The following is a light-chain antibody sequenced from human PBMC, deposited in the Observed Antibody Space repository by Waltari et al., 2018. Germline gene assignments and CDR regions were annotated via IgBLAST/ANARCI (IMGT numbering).Light chain of an antibody. CDR1: ALPKQY. J-gene: IGLJ7*01. CDR3: QSADSSGTYYV. CDR2: KDS. V-gene: IGLV3-25*03. Sequence: SYELTQPPSVSVSPGQTARITCSGDALPKQYAYWYQPKPGQAPVLVIYKDSERPSGIPERFSGSSSGTTVTLTISGVQAEDEADYYCQSADSSGTYYVFGGGTQLTVL.